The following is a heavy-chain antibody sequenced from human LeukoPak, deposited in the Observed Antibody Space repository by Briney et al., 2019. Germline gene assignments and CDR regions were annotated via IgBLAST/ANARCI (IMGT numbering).Heavy chain of an antibody. V-gene: IGHV1-2*02. CDR1: GYTFTDYY. J-gene: IGHJ4*02. D-gene: IGHD3-9*01. CDR3: ARGSYYDFLTGYQDP. Sequence: ASVTVSCKASGYTFTDYYVHWVRQAPGQGLEWMGWINPKSGDTKYEQKFQGRVIMTRDTSISTAYMELSRLRSDDTAVYYCARGSYYDFLTGYQDPWGQGTLVTVSS. CDR2: INPKSGDT.